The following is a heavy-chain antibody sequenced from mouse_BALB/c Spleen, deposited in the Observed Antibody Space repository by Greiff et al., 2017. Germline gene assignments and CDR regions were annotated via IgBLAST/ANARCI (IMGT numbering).Heavy chain of an antibody. V-gene: IGHV3-2*02. CDR2: ISYSGST. CDR1: GYSITSDYA. CDR3: ARSGGPPFAY. Sequence: EVMLVESGPGLVKPSQSLSLTCTVTGYSITSDYAWNWIRQFPGNKLEWMGYISYSGSTSYNPSLKSRISITRDTSKNQFFLQLNSVTTEDTATYYCARSGGPPFAYWGQGTLVTVSA. D-gene: IGHD6-1*01. J-gene: IGHJ3*01.